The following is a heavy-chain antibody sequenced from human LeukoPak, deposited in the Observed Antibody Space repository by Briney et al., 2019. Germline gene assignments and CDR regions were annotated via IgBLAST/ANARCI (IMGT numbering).Heavy chain of an antibody. CDR3: ARGGSTNGNNWLDP. CDR2: VYTSGTT. CDR1: GGSISSSW. D-gene: IGHD2-8*01. J-gene: IGHJ5*02. V-gene: IGHV4-4*07. Sequence: PSETLSLTCTVSGGSISSSWWNWIRQPAGKGLEWIGRVYTSGTTNYNPSLKSRVTVSIDKSRSQFSLKLTSVTAADTAVYYCARGGSTNGNNWLDPWGQGTLVTVSS.